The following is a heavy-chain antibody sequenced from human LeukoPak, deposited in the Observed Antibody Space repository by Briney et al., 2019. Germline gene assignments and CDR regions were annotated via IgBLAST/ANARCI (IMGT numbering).Heavy chain of an antibody. D-gene: IGHD2-15*01. CDR3: ARDLDICSGGSCYSGPLYYYYGMDV. V-gene: IGHV1-69*04. CDR2: IIPILGIA. Sequence: GASVKVSCKASGGTFSSYAISWVRQAPGQGLEWMGRIIPILGIANYAQKFQGRVTITADKSTSTAYMGLSSLRSEDTAVYYCARDLDICSGGSCYSGPLYYYYGMDVWGQGTTVTVSS. J-gene: IGHJ6*02. CDR1: GGTFSSYA.